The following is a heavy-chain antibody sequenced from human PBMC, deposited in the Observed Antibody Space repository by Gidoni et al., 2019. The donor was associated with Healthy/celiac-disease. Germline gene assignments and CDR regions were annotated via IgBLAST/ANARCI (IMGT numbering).Heavy chain of an antibody. V-gene: IGHV3-49*04. CDR1: GFTFGAYA. CDR2: IRSKAYGGTT. D-gene: IGHD5-18*01. Sequence: EVQLVESGGGLVQPGRSLRLSCTASGFTFGAYALSWVRQAPGKGLEWVGFIRSKAYGGTTEYAASVKGRFTISRDDSKSIAYLQMNSLKTEDTAVYYCTRIGYSYGFTTYGMDVWGQGTTVTVSS. J-gene: IGHJ6*02. CDR3: TRIGYSYGFTTYGMDV.